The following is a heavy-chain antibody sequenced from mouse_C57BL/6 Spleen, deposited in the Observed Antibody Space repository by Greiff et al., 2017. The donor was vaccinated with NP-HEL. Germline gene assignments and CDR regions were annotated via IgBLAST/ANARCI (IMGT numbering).Heavy chain of an antibody. Sequence: EVKLQESGGDLVKPGGSLKLSCAASGFTFSSYGMSWVRQTPDKRLEWVATISSGGSYTYYPDSVKGRFTISRDNAKNTLYLQMSSLKSEDTAMYYCARHPITTVGRAWFAYWGQGTLVTVSA. CDR2: ISSGGSYT. CDR3: ARHPITTVGRAWFAY. V-gene: IGHV5-6*01. J-gene: IGHJ3*01. CDR1: GFTFSSYG. D-gene: IGHD1-1*01.